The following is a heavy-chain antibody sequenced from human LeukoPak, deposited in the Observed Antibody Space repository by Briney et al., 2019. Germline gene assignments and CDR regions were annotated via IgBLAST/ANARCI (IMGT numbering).Heavy chain of an antibody. J-gene: IGHJ5*02. CDR3: ARDRRATRVNWFDP. V-gene: IGHV4-30-2*01. D-gene: IGHD1-26*01. CDR1: GGSISSGDYS. CDR2: IFHTGI. Sequence: SETLSLTCAVSGGSISSGDYSCSGIRQPPGKGLEWIGYIFHTGIYDNPSLKSRVTISVDRSKNQFSLKLSSVTAADTAVYYCARDRRATRVNWFDPWGQGTLVTVSS.